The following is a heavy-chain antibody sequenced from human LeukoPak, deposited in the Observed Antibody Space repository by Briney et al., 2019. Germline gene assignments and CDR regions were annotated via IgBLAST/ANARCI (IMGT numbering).Heavy chain of an antibody. CDR3: AKDEAYSSSNWFDP. CDR1: GFTFSSYA. CDR2: ISGSGGST. J-gene: IGHJ5*02. V-gene: IGHV3-23*01. Sequence: GGSLRLSCAASGFTFSSYAMSWVRQAPGKGLEWISAISGSGGSTYYADSVKGRFTISRDNSKNTLYLQMNSLRAEDTAVYYCAKDEAYSSSNWFDPWGQGTLVTVSS. D-gene: IGHD6-13*01.